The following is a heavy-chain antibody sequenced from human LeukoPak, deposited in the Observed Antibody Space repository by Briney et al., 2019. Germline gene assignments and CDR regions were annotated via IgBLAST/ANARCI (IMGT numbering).Heavy chain of an antibody. CDR2: IHYSGST. D-gene: IGHD3-22*01. CDR3: ARDPGYDSSGFYYGGFDP. Sequence: SETLSLTCTVSGGSISSGAYYWSWIRQLPGKGLEWIGYIHYSGSTYYNPSLKSRVSISVDTSKNQLSLKLSSVTAADTALYYCARDPGYDSSGFYYGGFDPWGQGTLVTVSS. CDR1: GGSISSGAYY. J-gene: IGHJ5*02. V-gene: IGHV4-31*03.